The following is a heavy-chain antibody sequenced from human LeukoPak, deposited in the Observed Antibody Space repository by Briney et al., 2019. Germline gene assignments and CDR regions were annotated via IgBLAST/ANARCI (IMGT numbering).Heavy chain of an antibody. CDR1: GFTFSSYG. D-gene: IGHD3-10*01. V-gene: IGHV3-30*02. Sequence: GGSLRLSCAASGFTFSSYGMHWVRQAPGKGLEWVAFIRCDGSNKYYADSVKGRFTISRDNSKNTLYLQMNRLRAEDTAVYYCAKDLHYYGSGTLGFDYWGQGTLVTVSS. J-gene: IGHJ4*02. CDR2: IRCDGSNK. CDR3: AKDLHYYGSGTLGFDY.